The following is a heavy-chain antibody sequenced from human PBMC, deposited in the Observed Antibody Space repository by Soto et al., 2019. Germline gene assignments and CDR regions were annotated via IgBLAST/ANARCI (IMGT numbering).Heavy chain of an antibody. CDR1: GFTFSSYG. D-gene: IGHD6-13*01. CDR2: ISYDGSNK. V-gene: IGHV3-30*03. Sequence: PVGSLRLSCAASGFTFSSYGMHRVRQAPGKGLEWVAFISYDGSNKYYADSVKGRFTISRDNSKNTLYLQMNSLRAEDTAVYYCAILKARIAAAVDYWGQGTLVTVSS. J-gene: IGHJ4*02. CDR3: AILKARIAAAVDY.